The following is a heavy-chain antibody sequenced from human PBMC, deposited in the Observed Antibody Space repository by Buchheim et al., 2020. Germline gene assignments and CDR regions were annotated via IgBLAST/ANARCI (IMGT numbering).Heavy chain of an antibody. CDR3: ARTLLSLLRGQWYYYYYMDV. Sequence: QVQLVQSGAEVKKPGSSVKVSCKASGGTFSSYAISWVRQAPGQGLEWMGGITPIFGTANYAQKFQGRVTITADESTSTAYMELSSLRSEDTAVYYCARTLLSLLRGQWYYYYYMDVWGKGTT. CDR1: GGTFSSYA. J-gene: IGHJ6*03. V-gene: IGHV1-69*01. D-gene: IGHD2/OR15-2a*01. CDR2: ITPIFGTA.